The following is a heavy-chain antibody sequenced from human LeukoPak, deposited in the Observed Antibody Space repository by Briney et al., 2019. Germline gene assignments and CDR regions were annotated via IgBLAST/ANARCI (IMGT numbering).Heavy chain of an antibody. V-gene: IGHV1-46*01. D-gene: IGHD5-12*01. CDR3: ASGGKGDIVPTSYD. CDR2: INPSGGST. Sequence: ASVKDSCKASGYTFTSYYMHWVRQAPGQGLEWMGIINPSGGSTSCAQKFQGRVTMTRDMSTSTVYMELSSLRSEDTAVYYCASGGKGDIVPTSYDCGQGTLVSVSS. J-gene: IGHJ4*02. CDR1: GYTFTSYY.